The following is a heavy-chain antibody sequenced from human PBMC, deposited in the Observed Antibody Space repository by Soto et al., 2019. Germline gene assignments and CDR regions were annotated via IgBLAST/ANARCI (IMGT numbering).Heavy chain of an antibody. J-gene: IGHJ6*02. V-gene: IGHV4-61*01. Sequence: QVQLQESGPGLVKPSETLSLTCTVSGGSVSSGSYYWSWIRQPPGKGLEWIGYIYYSGSNNYNPSLKSRVTISVDTSKNQFALKLNSVTAADTAVYYCARASEGWYQGRYCYGRDVWGLWTTVTVSS. CDR3: ARASEGWYQGRYCYGRDV. CDR1: GGSVSSGSYY. CDR2: IYYSGSN. D-gene: IGHD6-19*01.